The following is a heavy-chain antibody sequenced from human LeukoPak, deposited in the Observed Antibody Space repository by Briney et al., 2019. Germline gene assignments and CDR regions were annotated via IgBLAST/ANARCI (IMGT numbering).Heavy chain of an antibody. Sequence: ASVKVSCKASGYTFTGYYMHWVRQAPGQGLEWMGWINPNSGGTNYAQKFQGWVTMTRDTSISTAYMELSRLRSDDTAVYYCARVVRADYDSSGYHFDYWGQGTLVTVSS. CDR2: INPNSGGT. V-gene: IGHV1-2*04. J-gene: IGHJ4*02. D-gene: IGHD3-22*01. CDR3: ARVVRADYDSSGYHFDY. CDR1: GYTFTGYY.